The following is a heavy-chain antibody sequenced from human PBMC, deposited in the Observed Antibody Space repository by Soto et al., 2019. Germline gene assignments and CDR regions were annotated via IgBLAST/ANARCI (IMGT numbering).Heavy chain of an antibody. Sequence: PGWSLRLSCASSVFTFISYAMSWVRQAPGKGLEWVSAISGSGGSTYYADSVKGRFTISRDNSKNTLYLQMNSLRAEDTAVYYCAKDSNGYDSPHFDPWGQGTLVTVSS. CDR2: ISGSGGST. CDR3: AKDSNGYDSPHFDP. V-gene: IGHV3-23*01. D-gene: IGHD5-12*01. J-gene: IGHJ5*02. CDR1: VFTFISYA.